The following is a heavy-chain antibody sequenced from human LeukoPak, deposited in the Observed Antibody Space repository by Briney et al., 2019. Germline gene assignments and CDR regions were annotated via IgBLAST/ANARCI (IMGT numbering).Heavy chain of an antibody. J-gene: IGHJ4*02. D-gene: IGHD6-19*01. V-gene: IGHV3-30*04. Sequence: GGSLRLSCAASGFTFSSYATHWVRQAPGKGLEWVAVISYDGSNKYYADSVKGRFTISRDNSKKTLFLQMNSLRAEDTAVYYCARDGEYSSGWYDYWGQGTLVTVSS. CDR2: ISYDGSNK. CDR3: ARDGEYSSGWYDY. CDR1: GFTFSSYA.